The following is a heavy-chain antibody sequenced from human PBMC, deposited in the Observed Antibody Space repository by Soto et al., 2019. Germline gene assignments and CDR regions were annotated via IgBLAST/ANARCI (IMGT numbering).Heavy chain of an antibody. D-gene: IGHD7-27*01. CDR1: GFTFSTHS. J-gene: IGHJ4*02. CDR2: ISSNSDYI. Sequence: EVQLVESGGGLVQPGGSLRLSCAASGFTFSTHSMDWVRQAPGKGLEWVSSISSNSDYIYYADSVKGRFTISRQNAKNSRFLQMNSLRAEDTAVYYCVRDAVAATGSMGYWGQGTLVTVSS. V-gene: IGHV3-21*01. CDR3: VRDAVAATGSMGY.